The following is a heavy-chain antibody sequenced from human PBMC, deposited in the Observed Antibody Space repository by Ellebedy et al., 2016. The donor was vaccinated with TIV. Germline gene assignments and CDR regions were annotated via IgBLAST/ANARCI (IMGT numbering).Heavy chain of an antibody. J-gene: IGHJ3*01. CDR1: GFTFRRFW. CDR2: MKYDEIET. V-gene: IGHV3-7*04. D-gene: IGHD2-2*01. Sequence: PGGSLRLSCAASGFTFRRFWTGWIRQAPGKGLEWVAHMKYDEIETYYANSIKGRFTISRDNARNSLYLQMKSLRVDDSAMYYCVRDTVAVPDGNTFDFWGQGTMVSVST. CDR3: VRDTVAVPDGNTFDF.